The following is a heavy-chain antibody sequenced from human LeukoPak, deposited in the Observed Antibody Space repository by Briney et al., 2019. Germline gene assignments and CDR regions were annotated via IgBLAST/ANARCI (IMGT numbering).Heavy chain of an antibody. CDR1: GGSISSSSYY. CDR3: ARRTVTNGWFRIDY. V-gene: IGHV4-61*05. CDR2: IYYNGAT. J-gene: IGHJ4*02. Sequence: NPSETLSLTCTVSGGSISSSSYYWSWIRQPPGKGLEWIGYIYYNGATDYNPSLKSRVTISVDTSRNEFSLKLSSVTAADTALYYCARRTVTNGWFRIDYWGQGSLVIVSS. D-gene: IGHD6-19*01.